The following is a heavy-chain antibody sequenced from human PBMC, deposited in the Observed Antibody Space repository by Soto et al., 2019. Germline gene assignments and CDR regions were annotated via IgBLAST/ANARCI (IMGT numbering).Heavy chain of an antibody. CDR3: ATGRISRGLDV. CDR2: IYSRGTT. Sequence: SETLSLTCRVSGGTISSYYWSWIRQPPGKGLEWLGYIYSRGTTSYNPSLKSRATILVDTSKNQFSLRLTSVTATDTAVYYCATGRISRGLDVWGQGTTVTVSS. V-gene: IGHV4-59*12. J-gene: IGHJ6*02. CDR1: GGTISSYY.